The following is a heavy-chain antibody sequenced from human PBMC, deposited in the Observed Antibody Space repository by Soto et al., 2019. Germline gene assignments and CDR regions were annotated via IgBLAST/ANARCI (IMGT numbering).Heavy chain of an antibody. CDR1: GFSFEIYW. CDR3: ARENWFFDY. V-gene: IGHV3-7*01. D-gene: IGHD3-10*01. J-gene: IGHJ4*02. Sequence: EVHLVESGGGLVQPGGSLRLSCAASGFSFEIYWMGWVRQAPVKGLEWVANINPDGSGEYYLDSVKGRFTISRDNAKNSVYLQMNSLVGDDTAVYYCARENWFFDYWGQGTPVTVSS. CDR2: INPDGSGE.